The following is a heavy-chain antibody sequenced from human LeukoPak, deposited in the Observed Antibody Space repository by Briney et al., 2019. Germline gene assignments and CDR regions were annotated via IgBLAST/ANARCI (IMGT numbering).Heavy chain of an antibody. J-gene: IGHJ4*02. CDR2: IYYSGST. CDR1: GGSISSGDYY. CDR3: ARVIAAAAYFDY. D-gene: IGHD6-13*01. Sequence: SETLSLTCTVSGGSISSGDYYWSWIRQPPGKGLEWIGYIYYSGSTYFNPSLKSRVTISVDTSKNQFSLKLSSVTAADTAVYYCARVIAAAAYFDYWGQGTLVTVSS. V-gene: IGHV4-30-4*01.